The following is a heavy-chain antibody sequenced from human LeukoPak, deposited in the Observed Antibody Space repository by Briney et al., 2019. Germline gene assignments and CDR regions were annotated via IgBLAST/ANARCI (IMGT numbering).Heavy chain of an antibody. CDR3: AKGIGSSSWSGGYY. CDR1: GFTFSSYA. J-gene: IGHJ4*02. D-gene: IGHD6-13*01. Sequence: GGSLRLSCAASGFTFSSYAMGWVRQAPGKGLKWVSAISGSGGSTYYADSVKGRFTISRDNSKNTLYLQMNSLRAEDTAVYYCAKGIGSSSWSGGYYWGQGTLVTVSS. CDR2: ISGSGGST. V-gene: IGHV3-23*01.